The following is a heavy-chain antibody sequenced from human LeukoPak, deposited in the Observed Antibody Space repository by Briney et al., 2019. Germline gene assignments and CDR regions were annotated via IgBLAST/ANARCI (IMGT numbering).Heavy chain of an antibody. J-gene: IGHJ4*02. CDR3: AASSGFDY. CDR1: GFTFGDYA. V-gene: IGHV3-49*04. Sequence: GGSLRLSCTASGFTFGDYAMSWVRQAPGKGLEWVGYIRSRAYGGAAEYAASVKGRFTITRDDSKSIAYLEMSILNIEDTAVYYCAASSGFDYWGQGTLVTVSS. CDR2: IRSRAYGGAA. D-gene: IGHD6-25*01.